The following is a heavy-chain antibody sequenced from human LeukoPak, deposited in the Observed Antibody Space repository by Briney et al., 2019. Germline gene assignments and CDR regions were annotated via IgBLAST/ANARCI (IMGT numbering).Heavy chain of an antibody. D-gene: IGHD3-22*01. CDR1: GYTLTSYD. Sequence: EASVKVSCKASGYTLTSYDINWVRQATGQGLEWMGWMNPNSGNTGYAQKFQGRVTMTRNTSISTAYMELSSLRSEDTAVYYCARGSTYYYDSSGYXYXXWGQXXLVT. V-gene: IGHV1-8*01. CDR3: ARGSTYYYDSSGYXYXX. J-gene: IGHJ1*01. CDR2: MNPNSGNT.